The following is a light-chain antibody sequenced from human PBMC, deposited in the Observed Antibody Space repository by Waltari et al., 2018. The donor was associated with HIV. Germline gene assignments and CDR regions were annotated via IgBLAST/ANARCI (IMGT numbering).Light chain of an antibody. J-gene: IGLJ2*01. CDR1: SSDAGGYNY. Sequence: QSALTQPPSASGPPGQSVTISCTATSSDAGGYNYVSWYQQHQGKAPKIRIYEVSKRPSGVPDRFSGSKSGNTASLTVSGLQAEDEADYYCSSYAGSNNVVFGGGTKLTVL. CDR2: EVS. V-gene: IGLV2-8*01. CDR3: SSYAGSNNVV.